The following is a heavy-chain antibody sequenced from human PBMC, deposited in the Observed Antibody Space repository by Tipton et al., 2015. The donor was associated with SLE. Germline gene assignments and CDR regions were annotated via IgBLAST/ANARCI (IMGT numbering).Heavy chain of an antibody. D-gene: IGHD1-26*01. Sequence: TLSLTCSVSGGSITSRTYYWSWIRLPPGKGLECIGYIYYSGSGNYNPSLKSRVTMSIDTSKNQFSMKLSSVTAADTAVYYCARTVGSHRNYYFDYWGQGTLVTVSP. CDR2: IYYSGSG. J-gene: IGHJ4*02. CDR3: ARTVGSHRNYYFDY. V-gene: IGHV4-61*01. CDR1: GGSITSRTYY.